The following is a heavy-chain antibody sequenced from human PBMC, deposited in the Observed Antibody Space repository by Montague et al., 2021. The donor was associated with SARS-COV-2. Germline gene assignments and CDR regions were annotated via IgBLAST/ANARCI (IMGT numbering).Heavy chain of an antibody. Sequence: SETLSLTCSGLGSSNRGDDWSSTRLNPGNAWESYAFIYYSGSTNYNPSLKSRVTISVDTSKNQFSLKLSSVTAADTAVYYCAREAVATGFLFDYWGQGTLVTVSS. J-gene: IGHJ4*02. CDR3: AREAVATGFLFDY. CDR1: GSSNRGDD. D-gene: IGHD5-12*01. CDR2: IYYSGST. V-gene: IGHV4-59*01.